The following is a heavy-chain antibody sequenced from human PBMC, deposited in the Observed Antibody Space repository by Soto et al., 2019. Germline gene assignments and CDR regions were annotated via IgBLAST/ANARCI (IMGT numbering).Heavy chain of an antibody. CDR1: GFTFSNYG. D-gene: IGHD2-15*01. CDR2: IWSDGNNK. V-gene: IGHV3-33*01. Sequence: PGGSLRLSCAASGFTFSNYGIHWVRQAPGKGLEWVAVIWSDGNNKLYADFVKGRFTVSRDNSKNMPWLQMDSLRAEDTGVYYCARGESGGYFDYWGQGTLVTVSS. J-gene: IGHJ4*02. CDR3: ARGESGGYFDY.